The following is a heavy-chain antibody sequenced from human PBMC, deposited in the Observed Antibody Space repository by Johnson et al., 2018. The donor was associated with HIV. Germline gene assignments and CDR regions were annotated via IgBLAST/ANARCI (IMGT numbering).Heavy chain of an antibody. Sequence: VQLVESGGGVVQPGRSLRLSCAASGFTFSSYGMHWVRQAPGKGLEWVSGINWNGGSTGYADSVKGRFIISRDNAKKSLYLQLNSLRAEDTAVDYCARAPPGWELPDIWGQGTMVTVSS. V-gene: IGHV3-20*04. D-gene: IGHD1-26*01. CDR2: INWNGGST. J-gene: IGHJ3*02. CDR1: GFTFSSYG. CDR3: ARAPPGWELPDI.